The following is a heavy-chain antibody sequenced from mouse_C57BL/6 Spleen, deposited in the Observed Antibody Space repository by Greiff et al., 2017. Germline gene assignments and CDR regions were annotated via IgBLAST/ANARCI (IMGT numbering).Heavy chain of an antibody. CDR2: IDPETGGT. CDR3: TRCWLRQGAWFAY. D-gene: IGHD2-2*01. V-gene: IGHV1-15*01. Sequence: QVHVKQSGAELVRPGASVTLSCKASGYTFTDYEMHWVKQTPVHGLAWIGAIDPETGGTAYNQKFKGKAILTEDKSSSTAYMELRSLTSEDSAVYYCTRCWLRQGAWFAYWGQGTLVTVSA. CDR1: GYTFTDYE. J-gene: IGHJ3*01.